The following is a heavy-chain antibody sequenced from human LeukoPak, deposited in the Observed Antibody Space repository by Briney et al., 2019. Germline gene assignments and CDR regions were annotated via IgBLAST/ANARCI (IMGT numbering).Heavy chain of an antibody. CDR3: AKERDDLPTEKYGLDV. CDR1: GYNFASFD. CDR2: MNPRSGNT. D-gene: IGHD5-24*01. V-gene: IGHV1-8*01. J-gene: IGHJ6*02. Sequence: ASVKVSCKASGYNFASFDVNWVRHVTGQGLEWMGWMNPRSGNTGYAQKFQGRLTMTRDTSISTAHMELSSLTSEDTAVYYCAKERDDLPTEKYGLDVWGQGTTVIVSS.